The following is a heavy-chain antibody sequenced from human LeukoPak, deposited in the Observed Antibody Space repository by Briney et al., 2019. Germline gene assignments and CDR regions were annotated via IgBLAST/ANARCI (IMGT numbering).Heavy chain of an antibody. CDR2: ISGSGGST. CDR1: GFTVSSNY. D-gene: IGHD2-2*01. V-gene: IGHV3-23*01. J-gene: IGHJ3*02. CDR3: AAGYCSSTSCYWTDDAFDI. Sequence: PGGSLRLSCAASGFTVSSNYMSWVRQAPGKGLEWVSAISGSGGSTYYADSVKGRFTISRDNSKNTLYLQMNSLRAEGTAVYYCAAGYCSSTSCYWTDDAFDIWGQGTMVTVSS.